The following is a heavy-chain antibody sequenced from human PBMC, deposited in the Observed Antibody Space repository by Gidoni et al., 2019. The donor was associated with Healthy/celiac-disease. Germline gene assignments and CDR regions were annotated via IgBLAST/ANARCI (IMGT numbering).Heavy chain of an antibody. CDR3: AHTVSPKTYFFDY. J-gene: IGHJ4*02. Sequence: EVQLLASGGGLVQPGGSLRLSCAASGFTFSSYAMSWVRQAPGKGLEWVSAISGSGGSTYYADSVKGRFTISRDNSKNTLYLQMDSLRAEDTAVYYCAHTVSPKTYFFDYWGQGTLVTVSS. CDR2: ISGSGGST. CDR1: GFTFSSYA. D-gene: IGHD4-17*01. V-gene: IGHV3-23*01.